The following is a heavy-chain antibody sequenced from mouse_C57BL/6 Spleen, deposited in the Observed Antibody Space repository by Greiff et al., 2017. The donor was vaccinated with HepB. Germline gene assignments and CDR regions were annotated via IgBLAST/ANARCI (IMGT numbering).Heavy chain of an antibody. Sequence: EVQLVESGGGLVQPGGSLSLSCAASGFTFTDYYMSWVRQPPGKALEWLGFIRNKANGYTTEYSASVKGRFTISRDNSQSIIYLQINALSSEDSATYYCARSYSFDYWGQGTTLTVSS. V-gene: IGHV7-3*01. J-gene: IGHJ2*01. CDR3: ARSYSFDY. CDR2: IRNKANGYTT. CDR1: GFTFTDYY.